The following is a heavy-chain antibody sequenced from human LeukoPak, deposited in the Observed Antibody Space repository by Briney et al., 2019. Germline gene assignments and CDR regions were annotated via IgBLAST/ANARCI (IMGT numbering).Heavy chain of an antibody. V-gene: IGHV4-30-2*01. CDR1: GGSISSGGYY. J-gene: IGHJ4*02. Sequence: SQTLSLTCTVSGGSISSGGYYWSWIRQPPGKGLEWIGYIYHSGSTYYNPSLKSRVTISVDTSKNQFSLKLSSVTAADTAVYYCARAYDSSGYPFFDYWGQGTLVTVSS. CDR3: ARAYDSSGYPFFDY. CDR2: IYHSGST. D-gene: IGHD3-22*01.